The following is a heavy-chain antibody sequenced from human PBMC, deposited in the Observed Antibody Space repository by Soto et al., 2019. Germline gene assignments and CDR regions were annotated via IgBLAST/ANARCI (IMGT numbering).Heavy chain of an antibody. D-gene: IGHD6-19*01. V-gene: IGHV4-34*01. CDR3: AREPKLSIAVAGMEYYYYGMDV. CDR1: GGSFSGYY. Sequence: TSETLSLTCAVYGGSFSGYYWSWIRQPPGKGLEWIGEINHSGSTNYNPSLKSRVTISVDTSKNQYSLKLSSVTAADTAVYYCAREPKLSIAVAGMEYYYYGMDVWGQGTTVTVSS. CDR2: INHSGST. J-gene: IGHJ6*02.